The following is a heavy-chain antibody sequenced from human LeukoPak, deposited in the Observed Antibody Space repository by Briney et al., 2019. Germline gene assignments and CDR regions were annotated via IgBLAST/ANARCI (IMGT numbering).Heavy chain of an antibody. Sequence: GGSLRLSCAASRFTLSKALMSWVRPAPGEGREWAGRIKSKTDGWTTDYAAPVKGRFSISRDDSKNTLYLQMNSLKTEDTAVYYCTTGVHMVVAADLDYWGQGTLVTVSS. CDR1: RFTLSKAL. CDR3: TTGVHMVVAADLDY. D-gene: IGHD2-15*01. CDR2: IKSKTDGWTT. J-gene: IGHJ4*02. V-gene: IGHV3-15*01.